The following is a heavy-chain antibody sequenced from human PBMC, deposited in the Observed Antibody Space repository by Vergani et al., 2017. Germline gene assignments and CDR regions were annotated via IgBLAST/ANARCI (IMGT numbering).Heavy chain of an antibody. J-gene: IGHJ4*02. CDR1: GFTFSSYG. CDR2: IRYDGSNK. D-gene: IGHD3-10*01. V-gene: IGHV3-30*02. CDR3: AKXMGSITMVRGVTDY. Sequence: QVQLVESGGGVVQPGGSLILSCAASGFTFSSYGMHWVRQAPGKGLEWVAFIRYDGSNKYYADSVKGRFTISRDNSKNTLYLQMNSLRAEDTAVYYCAKXMGSITMVRGVTDYWGQGTLVTVSS.